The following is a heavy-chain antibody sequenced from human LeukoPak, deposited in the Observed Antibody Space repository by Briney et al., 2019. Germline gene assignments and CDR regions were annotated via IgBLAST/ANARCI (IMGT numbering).Heavy chain of an antibody. Sequence: PWASVKVSCKASGYTFTSYYMHWVRQAPGQGLEWMGWINPNSGGTNYAQKFQGRVTMTRDTSISTAYMELSSLRSEDTAVYYCATGSAFDSSFFISDDYWGQGTLVTVSS. CDR1: GYTFTSYY. J-gene: IGHJ4*02. CDR3: ATGSAFDSSFFISDDY. CDR2: INPNSGGT. V-gene: IGHV1-2*02. D-gene: IGHD6-6*01.